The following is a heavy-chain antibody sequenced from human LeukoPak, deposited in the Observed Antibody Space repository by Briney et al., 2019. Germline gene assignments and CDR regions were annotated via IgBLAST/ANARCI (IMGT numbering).Heavy chain of an antibody. D-gene: IGHD3-10*01. J-gene: IGHJ6*03. V-gene: IGHV4-39*07. CDR1: GASMTFTHYY. Sequence: SETLSLTCTVSGASMTFTHYYWGWIRQPPGKGLEWIGSIYHSGSTYYNPSLKSRVTISVDTSKNQFSLKLSSVTAADTAVYYCARVWFNIEDYYMDVWGKGTTVTVSS. CDR3: ARVWFNIEDYYMDV. CDR2: IYHSGST.